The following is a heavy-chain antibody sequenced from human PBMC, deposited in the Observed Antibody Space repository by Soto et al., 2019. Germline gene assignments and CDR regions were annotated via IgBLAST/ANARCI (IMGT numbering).Heavy chain of an antibody. CDR2: IYYSGST. V-gene: IGHV4-59*08. J-gene: IGHJ6*02. Sequence: QVQLQESGPGLVKPSETLSLTCTVSGGSISSYYWSWIRQPPGKGLEWIGYIYYSGSTNYNPSLKRRVTISVDTPKNQFSLKLSSVTAADTAVYYCARRDEYYYYGMDVWGQGTTVTVSS. CDR1: GGSISSYY. CDR3: ARRDEYYYYGMDV.